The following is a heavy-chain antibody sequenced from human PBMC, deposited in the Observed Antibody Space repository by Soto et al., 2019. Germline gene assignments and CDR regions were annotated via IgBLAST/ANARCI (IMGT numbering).Heavy chain of an antibody. CDR3: ARAWGGDSQFRYLDY. CDR1: GFTFSSYW. J-gene: IGHJ4*02. Sequence: LGGSLRLSCAASGFTFSSYWMTWVRQAPGKGLEWVANIKQDESEKYYVDSVKGRFTISRDNAEKSLYLQMNSLRGEDTAVYYCARAWGGDSQFRYLDYWGQGTLVTVSS. D-gene: IGHD2-21*02. CDR2: IKQDESEK. V-gene: IGHV3-7*01.